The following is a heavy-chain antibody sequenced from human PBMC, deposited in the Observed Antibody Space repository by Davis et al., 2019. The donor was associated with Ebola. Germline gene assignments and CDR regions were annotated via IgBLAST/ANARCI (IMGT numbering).Heavy chain of an antibody. D-gene: IGHD3-10*01. V-gene: IGHV4-4*02. Sequence: GSLRLSCAVSGGSISSSNWWSWVRQPPGKGLEWIGEIYHSGSTNYNPSLKSRVTISVDTSKNQFSLKLSSVTAADTAVYYCARSRVTMVRGNNWFDPWGQGTLVTVSS. CDR2: IYHSGST. J-gene: IGHJ5*02. CDR1: GGSISSSNW. CDR3: ARSRVTMVRGNNWFDP.